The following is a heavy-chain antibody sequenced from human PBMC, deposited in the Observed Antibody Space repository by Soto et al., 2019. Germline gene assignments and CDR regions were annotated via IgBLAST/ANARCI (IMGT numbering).Heavy chain of an antibody. CDR1: GFTLSNYA. Sequence: GGSLRLSCAASGFTLSNYAMHWVRQAPGKGLEWVAVISYDGSNKYYADSVKGRFTISRDNSKNTLYLQMNSLRAEDTAVYYCARGTLYGLGYSSGRTNFDYLGQGNLVTGSS. CDR2: ISYDGSNK. J-gene: IGHJ4*02. CDR3: ARGTLYGLGYSSGRTNFDY. D-gene: IGHD6-19*01. V-gene: IGHV3-30-3*01.